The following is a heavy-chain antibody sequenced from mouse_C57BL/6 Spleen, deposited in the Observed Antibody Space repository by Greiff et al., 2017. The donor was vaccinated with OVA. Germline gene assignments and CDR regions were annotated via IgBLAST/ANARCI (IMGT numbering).Heavy chain of an antibody. CDR2: IYPGDGDT. CDR1: GYAFSSSW. J-gene: IGHJ4*01. CDR3: ARGDYYEYDDGFYGMDY. Sequence: VQLQEPGPELVKPGASVKISCKASGYAFSSSWMHWVKQRPGKGLEWIGRIYPGDGDTNYNGKFKGKATLTADKSSSTAYMQLSSLTSEDSAVYDCARGDYYEYDDGFYGMDYWGQGTSVTVSS. V-gene: IGHV1-82*01. D-gene: IGHD2-4*01.